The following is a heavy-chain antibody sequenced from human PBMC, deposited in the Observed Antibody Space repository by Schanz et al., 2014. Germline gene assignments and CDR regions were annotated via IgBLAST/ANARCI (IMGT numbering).Heavy chain of an antibody. V-gene: IGHV1-69*08. CDR1: RSTFSSYT. Sequence: QVQLVQSGAEVKKPGSSVKVSCKASRSTFSSYTISWVRQAPGQGLEWMGIVNPSVRGTHFAREFQGRVTVTSDTSTSTVYMELSNLRSEDTAVYYCARDGVDAAAGGNYWGQGTLVTVSS. J-gene: IGHJ4*02. D-gene: IGHD6-13*01. CDR2: VNPSVRGT. CDR3: ARDGVDAAAGGNY.